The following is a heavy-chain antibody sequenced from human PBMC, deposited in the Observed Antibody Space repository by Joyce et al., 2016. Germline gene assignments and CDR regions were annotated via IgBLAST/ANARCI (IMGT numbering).Heavy chain of an antibody. CDR2: ISDDGVHI. CDR3: ANGPGLWRGSSDYYVMDV. V-gene: IGHV3-23*01. CDR1: GFAFSKYV. D-gene: IGHD3-3*01. J-gene: IGHJ6*02. Sequence: EVQLLGSGGGLVQPGGSLRLSCAASGFAFSKYVVRWVRQEPGQGLGWVSAISDDGVHIYYADSMKGRFTISRDNSKNTLYLQMNSLRGEDTAVYYCANGPGLWRGSSDYYVMDVWGQGTTVTVSS.